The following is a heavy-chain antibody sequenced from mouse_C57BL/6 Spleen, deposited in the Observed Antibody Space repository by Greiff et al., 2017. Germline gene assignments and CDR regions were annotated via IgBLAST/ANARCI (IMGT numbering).Heavy chain of an antibody. V-gene: IGHV2-5*01. CDR1: GFSLTSYG. D-gene: IGHD2-4*01. CDR2: IWRGGST. Sequence: QVQLQQSGPGLVQPSQSLSITCTVSGFSLTSYGVHWVRQSPGKGLEWLGVIWRGGSTDYNAAFMSRLSITKDNSKSQVSFKMHSLQAAATAISYCARACYDYDGFAYWGQGTLVTVSA. CDR3: ARACYDYDGFAY. J-gene: IGHJ3*01.